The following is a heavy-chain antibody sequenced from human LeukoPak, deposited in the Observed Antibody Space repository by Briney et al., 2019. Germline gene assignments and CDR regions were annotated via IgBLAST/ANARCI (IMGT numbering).Heavy chain of an antibody. J-gene: IGHJ4*02. CDR2: IYYSGST. CDR3: ARDSTIFGVSDY. D-gene: IGHD3-3*01. CDR1: VGSISSSSYY. Sequence: SETLSLTCTVSVGSISSSSYYCGWIRHPPGKWLEWIGCIYYSGSTYYNPSLKSRVTISVDTSKNQFSLKLSSVTAADTAVYYCARDSTIFGVSDYWGQGTLVTVSS. V-gene: IGHV4-39*07.